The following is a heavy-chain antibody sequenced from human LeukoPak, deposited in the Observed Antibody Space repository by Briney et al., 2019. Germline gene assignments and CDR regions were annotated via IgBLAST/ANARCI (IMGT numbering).Heavy chain of an antibody. V-gene: IGHV3-30-3*01. Sequence: GRSLRLSCAASGFTFSSYAMHWVRQAPGKGLEWVAVISYDGSNKYYADSVKGRFTISRDNSKNTLYLQMNSLRAEDTAVYYCARGLVATISYWGQGTLVTVSS. D-gene: IGHD5-12*01. CDR2: ISYDGSNK. CDR1: GFTFSSYA. J-gene: IGHJ4*02. CDR3: ARGLVATISY.